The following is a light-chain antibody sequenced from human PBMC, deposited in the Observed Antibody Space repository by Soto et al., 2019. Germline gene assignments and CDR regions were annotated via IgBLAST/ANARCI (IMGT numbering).Light chain of an antibody. CDR1: SSNIGAGYD. J-gene: IGLJ1*01. CDR3: QSYDSSLSAVV. V-gene: IGLV1-40*01. CDR2: DNT. Sequence: QSVLTQPPSVSGAPGQRVTISCTGSSSNIGAGYDVHWYQQLPGTAPKLLIYDNTNRPSGVPDRFSGSKSGTSASLAITGLQAEDEADYHCQSYDSSLSAVVFGTGTKLTVL.